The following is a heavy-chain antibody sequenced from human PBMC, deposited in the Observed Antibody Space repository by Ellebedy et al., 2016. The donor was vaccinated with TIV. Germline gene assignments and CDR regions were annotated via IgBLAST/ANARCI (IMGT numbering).Heavy chain of an antibody. CDR1: GYTLSSYY. CDR2: INPSGMST. Sequence: AASVKVSCKASGYTLSSYYMHWVRQAPGQGLEWMVLINPSGMSTTYAPKFQGRVTMTRDPSTNKVYMELSRLRSDDTSVSYCARDRDAAMASFYYYGRDVWGQGTTVTVSS. D-gene: IGHD5-18*01. V-gene: IGHV1-46*01. J-gene: IGHJ6*02. CDR3: ARDRDAAMASFYYYGRDV.